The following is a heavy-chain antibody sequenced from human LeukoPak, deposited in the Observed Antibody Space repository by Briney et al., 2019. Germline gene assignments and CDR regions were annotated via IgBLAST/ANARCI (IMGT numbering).Heavy chain of an antibody. D-gene: IGHD1-7*01. CDR3: ARGWGNNWNYYY. CDR2: IYYSGST. V-gene: IGHV4-39*07. Sequence: SETLSLTCTVSGGSISSSSYYWGWIRQPPGKGLEWIGSIYYSGSTNYNPSLKSRVTISVDTSKNQFSLKLSSVTAADTAVYYCARGWGNNWNYYYWGQGTLVTVSS. CDR1: GGSISSSSYY. J-gene: IGHJ4*02.